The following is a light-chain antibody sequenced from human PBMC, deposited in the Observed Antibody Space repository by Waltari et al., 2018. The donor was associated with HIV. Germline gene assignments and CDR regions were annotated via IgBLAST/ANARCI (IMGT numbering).Light chain of an antibody. CDR3: SSFSSSSTPYV. J-gene: IGLJ1*01. V-gene: IGLV2-14*01. CDR2: EVS. Sequence: QSGLTQPASVSGSPGQPLTISCTGTTSDVGGYNYVSWYQPHPGQAPKLIISEVSNRPSGVSNRFSGSKSGNTASLTISGLQPEDETDYYCSSFSSSSTPYVFGTGTKVTVL. CDR1: TSDVGGYNY.